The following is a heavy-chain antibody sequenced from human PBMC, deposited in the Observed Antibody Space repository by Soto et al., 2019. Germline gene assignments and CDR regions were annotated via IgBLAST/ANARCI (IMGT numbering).Heavy chain of an antibody. Sequence: PGGSLRLSCSASGFSFRNYALYWVRQAPGNGLHFVSAIGANAGVTYYADSVKDRFTISRDNSKNTLYLQMIGLRAADTAVYYCARMDDNDFDYYYYGMDVWGQGTTVTVSS. CDR2: IGANAGVT. J-gene: IGHJ6*02. CDR1: GFSFRNYA. V-gene: IGHV3-64D*06. D-gene: IGHD3-16*01. CDR3: ARMDDNDFDYYYYGMDV.